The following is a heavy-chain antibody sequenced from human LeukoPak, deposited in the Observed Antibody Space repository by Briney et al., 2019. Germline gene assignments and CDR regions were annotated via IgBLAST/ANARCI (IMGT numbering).Heavy chain of an antibody. J-gene: IGHJ6*03. CDR2: ISSSSSYI. CDR3: AKCTPRIVGATYSYYYYYMDV. V-gene: IGHV3-21*04. D-gene: IGHD1-26*01. CDR1: RFTFSSYS. Sequence: GGSLRLSCAASRFTFSSYSMNWVRQAPGKGLEWVSSISSSSSYIYYADSVKGRFTISRDNAKNSLYLQMNSLRAEDTAVYYCAKCTPRIVGATYSYYYYYMDVWGKGTTVTVSS.